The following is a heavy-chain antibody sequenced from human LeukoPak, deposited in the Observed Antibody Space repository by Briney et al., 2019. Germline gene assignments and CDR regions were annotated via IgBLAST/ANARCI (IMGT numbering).Heavy chain of an antibody. CDR1: GGSISSYY. D-gene: IGHD3-10*01. CDR2: ISYDGSNK. J-gene: IGHJ4*02. CDR3: ARDRQGVGPLDY. Sequence: LSLTCTVSGGSISSYYWSWIRQPPGKGLEWVAVISYDGSNKYYADSVKGRFTISRDNSKNTLYLQMNSLRAEDTAVYYCARDRQGVGPLDYWGQGTLVTVSS. V-gene: IGHV3-30*03.